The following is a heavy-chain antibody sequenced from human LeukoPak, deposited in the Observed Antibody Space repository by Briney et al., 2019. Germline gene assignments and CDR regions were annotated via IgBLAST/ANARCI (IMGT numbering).Heavy chain of an antibody. V-gene: IGHV4-38-2*02. J-gene: IGHJ5*02. Sequence: SETLSLTCTVSGYSISSGYYWGWIRQPPGKGLEWIASIYHSGTTYYSPSLRGRVTTSVDTFKNQFSLKLRYVTAADTAVYYCARVAATNWFDPWGQGTLVTVSS. CDR1: GYSISSGYY. CDR3: ARVAATNWFDP. D-gene: IGHD2-15*01. CDR2: IYHSGTT.